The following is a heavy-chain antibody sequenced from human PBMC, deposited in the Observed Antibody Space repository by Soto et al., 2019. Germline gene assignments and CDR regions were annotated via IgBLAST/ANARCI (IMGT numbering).Heavy chain of an antibody. CDR1: GFTFSSYW. D-gene: IGHD2-15*01. J-gene: IGHJ6*03. V-gene: IGHV3-74*01. CDR2: INSDGSST. CDR3: ARGLRYCSGGSCSYYYYSMDV. Sequence: EVQLVESGGGLVQPGGSLRLSCAASGFTFSSYWMHWVRQAPGKGLVWVSRINSDGSSTSYADSVKGRFTISRDNAKKTLYMQMNSLRAKDTAVYYCARGLRYCSGGSCSYYYYSMDVWGKGTTVTVSS.